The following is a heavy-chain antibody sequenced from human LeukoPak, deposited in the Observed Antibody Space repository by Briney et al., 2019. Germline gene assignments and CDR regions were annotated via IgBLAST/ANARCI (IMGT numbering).Heavy chain of an antibody. V-gene: IGHV3-74*01. CDR1: GFTFSNYW. CDR2: INSDGSTT. J-gene: IGHJ6*02. Sequence: QPGGSLRLSCAASGFTFSNYWMHWVRHAPGKGLVWVSRINSDGSTTNYADSVKGRFTISRDNAKNTLFLQMNSLRAEDTAVYYCASLQNVPSYYYYYVMDVWGQGTTVTVSS. D-gene: IGHD2/OR15-2a*01. CDR3: ASLQNVPSYYYYYVMDV.